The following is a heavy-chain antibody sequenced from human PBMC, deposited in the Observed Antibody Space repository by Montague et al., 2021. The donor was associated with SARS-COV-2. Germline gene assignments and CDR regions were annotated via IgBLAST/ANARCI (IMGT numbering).Heavy chain of an antibody. Sequence: SETLSLTCTVSGGSISSYYWSWIRQHPGKGLEWIGNIYYSGSTHYNPSLKSRVTISVDTSKNQFSLKLSSVTAADTAVYHCARQPGDTIFGVVRYPVGFDYWGQGTLVIVSS. D-gene: IGHD3-3*01. CDR3: ARQPGDTIFGVVRYPVGFDY. V-gene: IGHV4-59*08. J-gene: IGHJ4*02. CDR2: IYYSGST. CDR1: GGSISSYY.